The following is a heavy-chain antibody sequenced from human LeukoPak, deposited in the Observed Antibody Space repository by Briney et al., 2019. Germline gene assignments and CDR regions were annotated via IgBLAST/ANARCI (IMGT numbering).Heavy chain of an antibody. CDR2: IYYSGST. Sequence: SQTLSLTCTVSGGSINSGDYYWSWIRQHPGKGLEWIGDIYYSGSTSYNPSLKSRVTISVDTSKNQFSLKMTFVTAADTVVYCCERDGDSEFFQHWGQGTLVTVSS. J-gene: IGHJ1*01. V-gene: IGHV4-31*03. D-gene: IGHD2/OR15-2a*01. CDR3: ERDGDSEFFQH. CDR1: GGSINSGDYY.